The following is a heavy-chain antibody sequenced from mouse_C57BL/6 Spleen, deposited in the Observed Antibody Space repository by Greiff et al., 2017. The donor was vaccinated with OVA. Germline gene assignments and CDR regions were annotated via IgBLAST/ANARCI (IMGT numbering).Heavy chain of an antibody. V-gene: IGHV3-6*01. Sequence: EVKLQESGPGLVKPSQSLSLTCSVTGYSITSGYYWNWIRQFPGNKLEWMGYISYDGSNNYNPSLKNRISITRDTSKNQFFLKLNSVTTEDTATYYCARDHYGSSPLAYWGQGTLVTVSA. J-gene: IGHJ3*01. CDR2: ISYDGSN. CDR1: GYSITSGYY. CDR3: ARDHYGSSPLAY. D-gene: IGHD1-1*01.